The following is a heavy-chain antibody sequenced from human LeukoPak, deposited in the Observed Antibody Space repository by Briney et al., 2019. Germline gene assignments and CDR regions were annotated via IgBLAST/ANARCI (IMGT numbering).Heavy chain of an antibody. V-gene: IGHV3-7*03. D-gene: IGHD6-25*01. CDR1: GFTFSTYW. Sequence: PGGSLRLSCTASGFTFSTYWMSWVRQAPGKGLEWVANIKVDGSEKYYVDSVKGRFTISRDNAKNSLYLQMNSLRAEDTAVYYCARAQRGDYMDVWGKGTTVTISS. J-gene: IGHJ6*03. CDR3: ARAQRGDYMDV. CDR2: IKVDGSEK.